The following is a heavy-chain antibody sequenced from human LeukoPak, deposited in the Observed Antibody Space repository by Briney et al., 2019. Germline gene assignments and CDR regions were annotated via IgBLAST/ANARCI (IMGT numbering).Heavy chain of an antibody. V-gene: IGHV4-30-2*01. J-gene: IGHJ4*02. Sequence: PSETLSLTCAVSGGSISSGGYSWSWIRQPPGKGLEWIGYIYHGGSTYYNPSLKSRVTISVDRSKNQFSLKLSSVTAADTAVYYCARVWLGDYYLDYWGQGTLVTVSS. D-gene: IGHD4-17*01. CDR1: GGSISSGGYS. CDR3: ARVWLGDYYLDY. CDR2: IYHGGST.